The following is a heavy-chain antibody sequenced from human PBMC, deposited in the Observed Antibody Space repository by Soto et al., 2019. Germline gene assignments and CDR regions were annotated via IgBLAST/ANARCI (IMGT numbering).Heavy chain of an antibody. Sequence: QITLKESGPTLVKPTQTLTLTCTFSGFSLSTSGVGVGWIRQPPGKALEWLALIYWDDAKHYSPSLKSRLTITKDTSKNQVVLTMTNMDPVDTATYYCVHKGGGDRILDYWGQGTLVTVSS. D-gene: IGHD3-16*01. CDR2: IYWDDAK. V-gene: IGHV2-5*02. J-gene: IGHJ4*02. CDR3: VHKGGGDRILDY. CDR1: GFSLSTSGVG.